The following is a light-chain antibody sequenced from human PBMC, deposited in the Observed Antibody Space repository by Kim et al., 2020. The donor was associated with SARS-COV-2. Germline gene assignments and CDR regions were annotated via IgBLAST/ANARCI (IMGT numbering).Light chain of an antibody. CDR1: QSISSW. CDR3: QQYNSYSRT. J-gene: IGKJ1*01. Sequence: GDRVTITCRASQSISSWLAWYQQKPGKAPKLLIYDASSLESGVPSRFSGSGSGTEFTLTISSLQPDDFATYYCQQYNSYSRTFGQGTTV. CDR2: DAS. V-gene: IGKV1-5*01.